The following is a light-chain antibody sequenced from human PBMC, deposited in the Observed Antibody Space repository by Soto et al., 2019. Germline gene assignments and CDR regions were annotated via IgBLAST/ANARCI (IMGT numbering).Light chain of an antibody. CDR1: QPIATY. J-gene: IGKJ2*01. V-gene: IGKV1-39*01. CDR2: GAS. CDR3: QQSYSTVWYT. Sequence: DIQMTQSPSSLSASVGDRVTITCRASQPIATYLSWYQQRPGKAPKLLISGASTLQSGVPSRFSGSGSGTDFTLTISGLQPDDFATYYCQQSYSTVWYTFGQGTKLEIK.